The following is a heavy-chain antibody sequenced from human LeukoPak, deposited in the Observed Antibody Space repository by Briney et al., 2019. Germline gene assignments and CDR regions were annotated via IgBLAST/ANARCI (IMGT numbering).Heavy chain of an antibody. J-gene: IGHJ4*02. CDR2: ISGSGGST. Sequence: GGSLRLSCAASGFTFSDYAMNWVRQAPGKGLEWVSTISGSGGSTYYADSVKGRFTISRDDSKNTLYLQMNNLRAEDTAVYYCAKDGAWLRFDDWGQGTLVTVSS. CDR3: AKDGAWLRFDD. D-gene: IGHD5-12*01. V-gene: IGHV3-23*01. CDR1: GFTFSDYA.